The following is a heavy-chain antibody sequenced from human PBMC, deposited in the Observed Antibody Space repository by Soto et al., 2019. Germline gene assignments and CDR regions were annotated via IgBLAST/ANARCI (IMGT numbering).Heavy chain of an antibody. J-gene: IGHJ6*02. CDR3: ARGKVLGRSTYYYYGMDV. CDR2: INPNSGGT. CDR1: GYTFTGYY. D-gene: IGHD3-16*01. Sequence: QVQLVQSGAEVKKPGASVKVSCKASGYTFTGYYMHWVRQAPGQGLEWMGWINPNSGGTNYAQKFQGWVTMTRDTSINTAYMELSRLRSDDTAVYYCARGKVLGRSTYYYYGMDVWGQGTTVTVSS. V-gene: IGHV1-2*04.